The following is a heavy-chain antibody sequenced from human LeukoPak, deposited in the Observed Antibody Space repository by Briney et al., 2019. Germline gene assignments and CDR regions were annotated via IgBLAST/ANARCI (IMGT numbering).Heavy chain of an antibody. J-gene: IGHJ4*02. Sequence: ASVKVSCKASGYTFTGYYMHWVRQAPGQGLEWMGWINPNSGGTNYAQKFQGWVTMTRDTSISTAYMELSRLRSDDTAVYYCARGAATYYDSWSGYSLSSDYWGQGTLVTVSS. CDR3: ARGAATYYDSWSGYSLSSDY. D-gene: IGHD3-3*01. CDR1: GYTFTGYY. CDR2: INPNSGGT. V-gene: IGHV1-2*04.